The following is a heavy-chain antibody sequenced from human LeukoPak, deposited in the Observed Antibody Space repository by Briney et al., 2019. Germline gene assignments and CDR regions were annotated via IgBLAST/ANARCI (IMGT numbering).Heavy chain of an antibody. CDR1: GYTFTGYY. Sequence: SVKVSCKASGYTFTGYYMHWVRQAPGQGLEWMGGIIPIFGTANYAQKFQGRVTITADESTSTAYMELSSLRSEDTAVYYCARGGSSSSSPPFDPWGQGTLVTVSS. CDR2: IIPIFGTA. CDR3: ARGGSSSSSPPFDP. D-gene: IGHD6-6*01. V-gene: IGHV1-69*13. J-gene: IGHJ5*02.